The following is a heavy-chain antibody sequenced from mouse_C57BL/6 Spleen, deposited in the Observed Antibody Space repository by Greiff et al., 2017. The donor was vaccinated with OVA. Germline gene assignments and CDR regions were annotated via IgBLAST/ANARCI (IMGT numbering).Heavy chain of an antibody. J-gene: IGHJ1*03. V-gene: IGHV5-12*01. Sequence: EVQLVESGGGLVQPGGSLKLSCAASGFTFSDYYMYWVRQTPEKRLEWVAYISNGGGSTYYPDTVKGRFTISRDNAKNTLYLQMSRLKSEDTAMYYSARQEVGYIDVWGTGTTVTVSS. CDR2: ISNGGGST. CDR1: GFTFSDYY. CDR3: ARQEVGYIDV.